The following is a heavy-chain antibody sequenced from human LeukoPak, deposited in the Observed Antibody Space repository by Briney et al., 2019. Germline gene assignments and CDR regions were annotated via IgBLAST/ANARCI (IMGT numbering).Heavy chain of an antibody. V-gene: IGHV3-23*01. CDR2: ISGSGGTT. D-gene: IGHD6-13*01. J-gene: IGHJ5*02. CDR1: GFTFSSYA. Sequence: GRSLRLSCAASGFTFSSYAMHWVRQAPGKGLEWVSGISGSGGTTDYAGSVKGRFTISRDNSKDTLYLQMNSLRAEDTALYYCAKDSDELIAAAFNWFDPWGQGTLVTVSS. CDR3: AKDSDELIAAAFNWFDP.